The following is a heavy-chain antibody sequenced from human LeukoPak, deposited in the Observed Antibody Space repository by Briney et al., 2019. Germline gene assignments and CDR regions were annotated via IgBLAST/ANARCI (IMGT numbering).Heavy chain of an antibody. CDR3: ARLVSGVGYFDY. Sequence: SETLSLTCTVSGGSISSSSYYWGWIRQPPGKGLEWIGSIYYSGSTYYNPSLKSRVTISVDTSKSQFSLKLSSVTAADTAVYYCARLVSGVGYFDYWGQGTLVTVSS. CDR2: IYYSGST. CDR1: GGSISSSSYY. V-gene: IGHV4-39*07. D-gene: IGHD6-19*01. J-gene: IGHJ4*02.